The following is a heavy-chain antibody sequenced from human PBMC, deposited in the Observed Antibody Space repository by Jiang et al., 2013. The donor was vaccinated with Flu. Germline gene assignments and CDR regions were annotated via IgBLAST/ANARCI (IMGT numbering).Heavy chain of an antibody. CDR1: GYSFTSYW. CDR2: IDPSDSYT. CDR3: ARHTHYYDSSGYYQKYFQH. J-gene: IGHJ1*01. V-gene: IGHV5-10-1*01. D-gene: IGHD3-22*01. Sequence: PGESLRISCKGSGYSFTSYWISWVRQMPGKGLEWMGRIDPSDSYTNYSPSFQGHVTISADKSISTAYLQWSSLKASDTAMYYCARHTHYYDSSGYYQKYFQHWGQGTLVTVSS.